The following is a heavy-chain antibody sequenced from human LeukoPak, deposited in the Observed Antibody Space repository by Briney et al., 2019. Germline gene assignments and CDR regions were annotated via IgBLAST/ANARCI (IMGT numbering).Heavy chain of an antibody. V-gene: IGHV4-59*08. Sequence: PSETLSLTCTVSGGSISSYYWSWIRQPPGKGLEWIGYIYYSGSTNYNPSLKSRVTISVDTSKNQFSLKLSSVTAADTAVYYCARLARGDAFDIWGQGTMVTVSS. CDR2: IYYSGST. J-gene: IGHJ3*02. D-gene: IGHD5-12*01. CDR3: ARLARGDAFDI. CDR1: GGSISSYY.